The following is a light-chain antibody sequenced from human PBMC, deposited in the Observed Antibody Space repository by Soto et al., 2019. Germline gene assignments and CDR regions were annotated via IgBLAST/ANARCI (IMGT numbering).Light chain of an antibody. CDR2: GAS. CDR3: QQYITYST. J-gene: IGKJ1*01. Sequence: DIQMTQSPSTLSASVGDRVTITCRASQNIRSWLAWYQQKPGKAPRLLISGASTLEEGVPSRFRGSGSGTEFTLTITSLQTDDFATYYCQQYITYSTFGQGTKVDIK. V-gene: IGKV1-5*01. CDR1: QNIRSW.